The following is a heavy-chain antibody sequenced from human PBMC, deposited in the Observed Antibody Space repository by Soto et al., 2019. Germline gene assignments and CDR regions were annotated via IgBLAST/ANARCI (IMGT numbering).Heavy chain of an antibody. Sequence: HPGGSLRLSCAASGFTFDDYAMHWVRQAPGKGLEWVSGISWNSGSIGYADSVKGRFTISRDNAKNSLYLQMNSLRAEDTALYYCAKVSWNDAYFDYWGQGTLVTVSS. J-gene: IGHJ4*02. D-gene: IGHD1-1*01. CDR3: AKVSWNDAYFDY. V-gene: IGHV3-9*01. CDR1: GFTFDDYA. CDR2: ISWNSGSI.